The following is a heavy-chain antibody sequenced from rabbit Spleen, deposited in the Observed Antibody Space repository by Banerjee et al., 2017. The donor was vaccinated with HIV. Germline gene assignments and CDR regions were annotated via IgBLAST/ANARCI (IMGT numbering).Heavy chain of an antibody. Sequence: QQLVESGGGLVKPGASLTLTCTASGVSFSTSNYMCWVRQAPGKGLEWIACVDTGSSGFTYFASWAKGRFTISKTSSTTVFLQVTRLTVADTATYFCVRDQAGYAGYGPYYFKLWGQGTLVTVS. V-gene: IGHV1S40*01. J-gene: IGHJ4*01. CDR1: GVSFSTSNY. D-gene: IGHD7-1*01. CDR2: VDTGSSGFT. CDR3: VRDQAGYAGYGPYYFKL.